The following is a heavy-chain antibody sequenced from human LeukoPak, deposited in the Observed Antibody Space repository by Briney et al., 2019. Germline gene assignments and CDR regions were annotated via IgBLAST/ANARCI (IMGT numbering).Heavy chain of an antibody. V-gene: IGHV3-23*01. J-gene: IGHJ4*02. CDR1: GFTFSSYA. Sequence: GGSLRLSCAASGFTFSSYAMSRVRQAPGKGLEWVSAISGSGGSTYYADSVKGRFTISRDNSKNTLYLQMNSLRDEDTAVYYCARDALHTAHFDYWGQGTLVTVSS. D-gene: IGHD5-18*01. CDR3: ARDALHTAHFDY. CDR2: ISGSGGST.